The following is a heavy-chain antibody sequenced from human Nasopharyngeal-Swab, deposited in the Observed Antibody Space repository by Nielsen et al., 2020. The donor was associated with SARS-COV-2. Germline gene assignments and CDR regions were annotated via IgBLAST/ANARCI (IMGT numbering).Heavy chain of an antibody. CDR3: ASVGSSSWYQLWFDP. J-gene: IGHJ5*02. V-gene: IGHV4-34*01. Sequence: PGKGLEWIGEINHSGSTNYSPSLKSRVTISVDTSKNQFSLKLSSVTAADTAVYYCASVGSSSWYQLWFDPWGQGTLVTVSS. D-gene: IGHD6-13*01. CDR2: INHSGST.